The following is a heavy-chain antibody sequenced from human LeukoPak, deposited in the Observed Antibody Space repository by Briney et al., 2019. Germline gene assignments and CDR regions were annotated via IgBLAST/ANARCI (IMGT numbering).Heavy chain of an antibody. V-gene: IGHV1-69*01. D-gene: IGHD2-2*02. Sequence: ASVKVSCKASGGTFTSYAISWVRQAPGQGLEWMGGIIPIFGTANYAQKIQGRVTITADESTSTAYMELSSQRSEDTAVYYCARESVVVPAAISDWGQGTLVTVSS. CDR2: IIPIFGTA. J-gene: IGHJ4*02. CDR3: ARESVVVPAAISD. CDR1: GGTFTSYA.